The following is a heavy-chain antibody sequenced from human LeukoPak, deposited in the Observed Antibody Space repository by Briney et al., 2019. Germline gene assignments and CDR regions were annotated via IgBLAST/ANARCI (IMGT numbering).Heavy chain of an antibody. CDR2: ISSSGSTI. CDR3: ARDRGLTLFYYGMDV. Sequence: GGSLRLSCAASGFIFSNHEMNWVRQAPGKGLEWVSYISSSGSTIYHADSVKGRFTNSRDNAKNSLYLQMNSLRAEDTAVYYCARDRGLTLFYYGMDVWGQGTTVIVSS. D-gene: IGHD2-21*01. J-gene: IGHJ6*02. CDR1: GFIFSNHE. V-gene: IGHV3-48*03.